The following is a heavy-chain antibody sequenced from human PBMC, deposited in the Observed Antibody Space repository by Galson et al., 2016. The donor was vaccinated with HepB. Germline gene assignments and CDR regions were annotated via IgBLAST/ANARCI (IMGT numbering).Heavy chain of an antibody. V-gene: IGHV3-33*01. CDR2: LWYDGSNK. J-gene: IGHJ4*02. D-gene: IGHD4-17*01. CDR3: ARDSPTVTTSPPDY. Sequence: SLRLSCAASGLTFSSYAMHWVRQAPGKGLEWVAVLWYDGSNKYYADSVKGRFTISRDNSKNTVYLQMNSLRAEDTAVYYCARDSPTVTTSPPDYWGQGTLATVSS. CDR1: GLTFSSYA.